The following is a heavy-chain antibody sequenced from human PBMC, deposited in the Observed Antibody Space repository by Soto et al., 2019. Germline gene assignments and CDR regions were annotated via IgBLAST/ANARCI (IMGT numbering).Heavy chain of an antibody. CDR2: LGGSNSDT. J-gene: IGHJ3*02. D-gene: IGHD2-15*01. CDR3: AKDKVDHNSVWDPFDI. CDR1: GFTFSDYA. V-gene: IGHV3-23*01. Sequence: GGSLRLSCAASGFTFSDYAMSWVRQAPGKGLEWVSGLGGSNSDTHYAASVEGRFTVSRDNSRSTLFLQLNSLRVEDTAVYYCAKDKVDHNSVWDPFDIWGQGTMVTVSS.